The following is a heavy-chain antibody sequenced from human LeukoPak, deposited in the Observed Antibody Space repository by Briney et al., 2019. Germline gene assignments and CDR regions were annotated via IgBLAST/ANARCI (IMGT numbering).Heavy chain of an antibody. J-gene: IGHJ5*02. CDR2: INSRGTTI. D-gene: IGHD3-16*01. CDR1: GFTFNDYS. V-gene: IGHV3-48*01. Sequence: PGESLRLSCAASGFTFNDYSMNWVRQAPGKGLEWVACINSRGTTIYYADSVKGRFTISRGNAKNTLYLQMNSLRAEDTAVYFCAKGDKMLTWRRTYNRFDPWGQGTLVTVSS. CDR3: AKGDKMLTWRRTYNRFDP.